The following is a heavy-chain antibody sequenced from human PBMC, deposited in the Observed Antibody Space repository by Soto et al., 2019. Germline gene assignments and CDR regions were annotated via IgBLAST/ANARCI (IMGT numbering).Heavy chain of an antibody. CDR1: GFTFGNYG. D-gene: IGHD2-21*02. CDR2: ISGGGGNT. Sequence: DVQLLESGGGLVQPGGSLRLSCATSGFTFGNYGMNWVRQAPGKGLEWVSGISGGGGNTYYADSVKGRFTISRDPSKNTVFLEMNRLRADDTAVYYCAKGFIVVVTFRRPDDAFDVWGQGTLVTVS. V-gene: IGHV3-23*01. J-gene: IGHJ3*01. CDR3: AKGFIVVVTFRRPDDAFDV.